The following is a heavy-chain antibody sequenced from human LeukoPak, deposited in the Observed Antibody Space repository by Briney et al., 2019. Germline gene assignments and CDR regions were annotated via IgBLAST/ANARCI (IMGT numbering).Heavy chain of an antibody. D-gene: IGHD3-22*01. V-gene: IGHV3-33*01. Sequence: GGSLRLSCAASGFTFSSYGMHWVRQAPGKGLEWVAAIWYDGSNKYYADSGKGRFTISRDNSKKTLYLQINSLRAEHTAVTYCATAGGPYYASRGNHSRLLDDWGQGPLVTASS. CDR1: GFTFSSYG. CDR2: IWYDGSNK. CDR3: ATAGGPYYASRGNHSRLLDD. J-gene: IGHJ4*02.